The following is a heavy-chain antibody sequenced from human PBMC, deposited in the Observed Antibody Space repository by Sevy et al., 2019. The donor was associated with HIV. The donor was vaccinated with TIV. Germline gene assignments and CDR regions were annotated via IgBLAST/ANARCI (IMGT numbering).Heavy chain of an antibody. Sequence: GGSLRLSCAASGFTFSSYGMSWVRQAPGKGLEWVSVISDIGNTYYADSVKGRSTMSRDNSKNTLYLQMNSLRAEDTAVYYCAKCLAALPGYYYGVDVWGQGTTVTVSS. CDR3: AKCLAALPGYYYGVDV. CDR1: GFTFSSYG. J-gene: IGHJ6*02. D-gene: IGHD6-6*01. CDR2: ISDIGNT. V-gene: IGHV3-23*01.